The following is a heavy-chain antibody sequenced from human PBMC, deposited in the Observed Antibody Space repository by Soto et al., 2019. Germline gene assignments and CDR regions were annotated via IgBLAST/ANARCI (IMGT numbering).Heavy chain of an antibody. D-gene: IGHD4-17*01. Sequence: SETLSLTCTVSGGSISGSSYYWGWIRQPPGKGLECIGSVHYSGSTDYNPSLKSRVTISVDTSKNQFSLKLTPVTAADTAVYFCASFSGATYGDYGGGINYWGQGTLVTVSS. CDR1: GGSISGSSYY. J-gene: IGHJ4*02. CDR2: VHYSGST. CDR3: ASFSGATYGDYGGGINY. V-gene: IGHV4-39*01.